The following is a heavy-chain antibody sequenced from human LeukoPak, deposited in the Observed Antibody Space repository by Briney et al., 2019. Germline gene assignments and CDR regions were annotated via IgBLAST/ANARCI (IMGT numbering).Heavy chain of an antibody. CDR1: GFSFSSDG. CDR2: IIGGAGST. CDR3: ARGLAYNYDSSAYFLDY. Sequence: GGSLRLSCAASGFSFSSDGMSWVRQAPGKGLEWVSGIIGGAGSTYYADSVKGRFTISRDNSKNTLYLQMNSLRAEDTAVYYCARGLAYNYDSSAYFLDYWGQGTLVTVSS. D-gene: IGHD3-22*01. J-gene: IGHJ4*02. V-gene: IGHV3-23*01.